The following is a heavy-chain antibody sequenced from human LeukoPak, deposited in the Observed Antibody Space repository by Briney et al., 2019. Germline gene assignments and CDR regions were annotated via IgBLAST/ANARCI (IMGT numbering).Heavy chain of an antibody. J-gene: IGHJ4*02. Sequence: GASVTVSCKVSGYTLTELSMHWVRQAPGKGLEWMGGFDPEDGETIYAQKFQGRVTMTEDTSTDTAYMELSSLRSEDTAVYYCATIPLIVGATKTFDYWGQGTLVTVSS. CDR2: FDPEDGET. D-gene: IGHD1-26*01. CDR3: ATIPLIVGATKTFDY. V-gene: IGHV1-24*01. CDR1: GYTLTELS.